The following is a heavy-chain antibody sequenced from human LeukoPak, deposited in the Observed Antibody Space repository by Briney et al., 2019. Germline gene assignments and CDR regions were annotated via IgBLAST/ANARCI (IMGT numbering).Heavy chain of an antibody. CDR2: INPNSGGT. V-gene: IGHV1-2*02. CDR3: ARDGPVRGYGDY. Sequence: ASVKVSCKASGYTFTGYYMHWVRQAPGQGLEWMGWINPNSGGTNYAQKFHGRVTMTRDTSISTAYMELSRLRSDDTAVYYCARDGPVRGYGDYWGQGTLVTVSS. D-gene: IGHD3-10*01. CDR1: GYTFTGYY. J-gene: IGHJ4*02.